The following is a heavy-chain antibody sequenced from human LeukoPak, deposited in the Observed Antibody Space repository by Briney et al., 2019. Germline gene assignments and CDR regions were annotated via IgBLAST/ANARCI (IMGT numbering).Heavy chain of an antibody. D-gene: IGHD3-10*01. CDR3: AIRAAPPYYRYYDMDV. CDR2: IKQDGSEK. CDR1: GFTFSSYW. V-gene: IGHV3-7*01. Sequence: RGSLRLSCAGSGFTFSSYWMNWVRQAPGKGLEWVANIKQDGSEKYYVDSVKGRFTISRDNAKDSLYLQMNSLRVEDTAVYYCAIRAAPPYYRYYDMDVWGKGTTVTVSS. J-gene: IGHJ6*03.